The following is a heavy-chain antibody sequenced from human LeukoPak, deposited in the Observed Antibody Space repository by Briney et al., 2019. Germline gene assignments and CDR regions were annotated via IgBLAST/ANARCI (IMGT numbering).Heavy chain of an antibody. D-gene: IGHD3-22*01. Sequence: PSETLSLTCSVSGGSTTSRSYYWSWIRQPPGKGLEWIGNIDYSGSTYYNPSLQSRVTISVDTSKTHFSLKLTSVTAADTAVYYCASHHDSRGYGLAYWGQGTLVTVSS. CDR3: ASHHDSRGYGLAY. J-gene: IGHJ4*02. CDR1: GGSTTSRSYY. CDR2: IDYSGST. V-gene: IGHV4-39*01.